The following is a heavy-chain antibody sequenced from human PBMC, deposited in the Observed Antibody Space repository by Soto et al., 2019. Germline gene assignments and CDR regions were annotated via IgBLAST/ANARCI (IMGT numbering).Heavy chain of an antibody. V-gene: IGHV4-38-2*01. D-gene: IGHD6-13*01. Sequence: KPSETLSLTCAVSGYSISGGYYWGWIRQPPGKGLEWIGSVHYSGSTYYNPSLKSRVTISIDTSKNQISLKLTSVTAADTAVYYCARVDNIVAVKWFDPWGQGTLVTVSS. CDR2: VHYSGST. CDR1: GYSISGGYY. J-gene: IGHJ5*02. CDR3: ARVDNIVAVKWFDP.